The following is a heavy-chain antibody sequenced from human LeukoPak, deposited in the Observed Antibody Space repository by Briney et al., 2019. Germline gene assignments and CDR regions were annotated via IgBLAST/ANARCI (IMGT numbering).Heavy chain of an antibody. CDR3: TRDRLRHCDWLDVNWFDP. V-gene: IGHV3-9*01. D-gene: IGHD3-9*01. J-gene: IGHJ5*02. CDR2: ISWNSEGI. Sequence: PGGSLRLSCAASGFPFDDYAMHWVRQAPGKGLEWDSGISWNSEGIGYADSVKGRFTISRDNAKKSLYLLMNSLRAEDTAFYFCTRDRLRHCDWLDVNWFDPWGQGTLVTVSS. CDR1: GFPFDDYA.